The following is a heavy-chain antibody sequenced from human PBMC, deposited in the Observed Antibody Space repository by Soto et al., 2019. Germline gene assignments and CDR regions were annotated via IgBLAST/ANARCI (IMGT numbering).Heavy chain of an antibody. V-gene: IGHV4-31*03. J-gene: IGHJ6*02. CDR1: GGSISSGGYY. CDR3: ARGADIPGMDV. D-gene: IGHD3-9*01. Sequence: SETLSLTCTVSGGSISSGGYYWSWIRQHPVKGLEWIGYIYYSGSTYYNPSLKSRVTISVDTSKNQFSLKLSSVTAADTAVYYCARGADIPGMDVLGQGTTVTVSS. CDR2: IYYSGST.